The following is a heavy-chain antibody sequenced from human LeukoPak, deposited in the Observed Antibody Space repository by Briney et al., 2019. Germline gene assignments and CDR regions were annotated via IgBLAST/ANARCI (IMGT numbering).Heavy chain of an antibody. CDR2: IYYSGST. D-gene: IGHD3-3*01. CDR3: ARHSNKLRFLEWLPLDY. CDR1: GGSISSYY. V-gene: IGHV4-59*08. Sequence: SETLSLTCTVSGGSISSYYWSWIRQPPGQGLEWIVHIYYSGSTNYNPSLKSRVTISVDTSKNQFSLKLSSVTAADTAVYYCARHSNKLRFLEWLPLDYWGQGTLVTVSS. J-gene: IGHJ4*02.